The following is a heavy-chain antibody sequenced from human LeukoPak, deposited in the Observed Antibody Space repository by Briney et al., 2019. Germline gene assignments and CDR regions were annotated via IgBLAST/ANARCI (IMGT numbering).Heavy chain of an antibody. V-gene: IGHV1-69*04. CDR3: ARASDDYGDYELDP. CDR2: IIPILGTA. D-gene: IGHD4-17*01. Sequence: SVKVSCKASGGTFSSYAISWVRRAPGQGLEWMGRIIPILGTANYAQKFQGRVTITADKSTSTAYMELSSLRSEDTAVYYCARASDDYGDYELDPWGQGTLVTVSS. CDR1: GGTFSSYA. J-gene: IGHJ5*02.